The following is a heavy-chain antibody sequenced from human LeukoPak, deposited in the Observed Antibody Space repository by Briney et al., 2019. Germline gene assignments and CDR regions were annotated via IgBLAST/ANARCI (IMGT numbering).Heavy chain of an antibody. CDR2: INHSGST. CDR3: ARGSSWYLGYYYYGMDV. Sequence: SETLSLTCAVYGGSFSGYYWSWIRQPPGKGLEWIGEINHSGSTNYNPSLKSRDTISVDTSKNQFSLKLSSVTAADTAVYYCARGSSWYLGYYYYGMDVWGQGTTVTVSS. J-gene: IGHJ6*02. V-gene: IGHV4-34*01. CDR1: GGSFSGYY. D-gene: IGHD6-13*01.